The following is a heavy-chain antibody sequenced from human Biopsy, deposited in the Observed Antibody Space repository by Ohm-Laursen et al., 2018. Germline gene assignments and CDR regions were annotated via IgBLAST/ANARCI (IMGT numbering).Heavy chain of an antibody. CDR2: INHSGST. CDR1: GGSFSGYY. V-gene: IGHV4-34*01. Sequence: TLSLTCAVYGGSFSGYYWSWIRQPPGKGLEWIGEINHSGSTNYNPSLKSRVTISVDTSKNQFSLTLSSVTAADTAVYYCARGRLRAVARFDYWGQGTLVTVSS. J-gene: IGHJ4*02. D-gene: IGHD6-19*01. CDR3: ARGRLRAVARFDY.